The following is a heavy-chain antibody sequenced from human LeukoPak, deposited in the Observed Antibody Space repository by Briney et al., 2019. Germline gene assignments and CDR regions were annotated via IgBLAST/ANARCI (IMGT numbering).Heavy chain of an antibody. J-gene: IGHJ6*02. CDR3: AREFAVAAHYYYYGMDV. D-gene: IGHD6-19*01. CDR2: INSDGSST. Sequence: GGSLRLSCAASGFTFSSYWMHWVRQAPGKGLVWVSRINSDGSSTSYADSVKGRFTISRDNAKSTLYLQMNSLRAEDTAVYYCAREFAVAAHYYYYGMDVWGQGTTVIVSS. V-gene: IGHV3-74*01. CDR1: GFTFSSYW.